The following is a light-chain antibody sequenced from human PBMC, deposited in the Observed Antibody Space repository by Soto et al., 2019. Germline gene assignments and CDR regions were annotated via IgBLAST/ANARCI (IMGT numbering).Light chain of an antibody. CDR2: DVN. CDR3: SSYISSSTHV. Sequence: QSALTQPASVSGSPGQSITISCTGTRSDLGGYNYVSWFQHHPGKAPKLLIYDVNSRPSGVSNRFSGSKSGNTASLTISGLQAEDEADYYCSSYISSSTHVFGGGTQLTVL. V-gene: IGLV2-14*03. J-gene: IGLJ2*01. CDR1: RSDLGGYNY.